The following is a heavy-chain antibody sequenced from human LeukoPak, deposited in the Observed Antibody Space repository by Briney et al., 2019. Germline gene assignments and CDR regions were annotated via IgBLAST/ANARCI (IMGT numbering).Heavy chain of an antibody. CDR1: GYTFTSYD. CDR3: ARGHPLLWFGDLGLISMDV. CDR2: MNPNSGNT. Sequence: ASVNVSCKASGYTFTSYDINWVRQATGQGLEWMGWMNPNSGNTGYAQKFQGRVTMTRNTSISTAYMELSSLRSEDTAVYYCARGHPLLWFGDLGLISMDVWGQGTTVTVSS. D-gene: IGHD3-10*01. V-gene: IGHV1-8*01. J-gene: IGHJ6*02.